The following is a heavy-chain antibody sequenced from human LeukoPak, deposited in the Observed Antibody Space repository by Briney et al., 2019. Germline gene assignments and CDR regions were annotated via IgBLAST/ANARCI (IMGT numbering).Heavy chain of an antibody. CDR2: ISAYNGNT. J-gene: IGHJ5*02. Sequence: ASVKVSCKASGYTFTSYGISWVRQAPGQGLEWMGWISAYNGNTNYAQKFQGRVTMTRNTSISTAYMELSSLRSEDTAVYYCARDFLYYDILTGYLNWFDPWGQGTLVTVSS. CDR3: ARDFLYYDILTGYLNWFDP. D-gene: IGHD3-9*01. V-gene: IGHV1-18*01. CDR1: GYTFTSYG.